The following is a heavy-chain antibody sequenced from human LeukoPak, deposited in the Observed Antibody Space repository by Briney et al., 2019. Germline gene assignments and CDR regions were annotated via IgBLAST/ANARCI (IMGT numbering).Heavy chain of an antibody. V-gene: IGHV3-30*03. CDR3: ATNTGSQGVGAFDI. Sequence: GGSRRLSCAASGFTLSSYSMNWVRQAPGKGLEWVAVISYDGSNKYCADSVKGRFTISRDNSKNTLYLQMNSLRAEDTAVYYCATNTGSQGVGAFDIWGQGTMVTVSS. D-gene: IGHD1-14*01. CDR1: GFTLSSYS. J-gene: IGHJ3*02. CDR2: ISYDGSNK.